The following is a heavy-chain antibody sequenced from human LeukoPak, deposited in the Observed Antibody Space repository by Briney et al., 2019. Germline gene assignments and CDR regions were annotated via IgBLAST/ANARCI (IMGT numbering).Heavy chain of an antibody. V-gene: IGHV3-23*01. Sequence: GSLRLSCAASGFTFSSYAMSWVRQAPGKGLEWVSAISGSGGSTYYADSVKGRFTISRDNSKNTLYLQMNSLRAEDTAVYYCARSLRELRDAFDIWGQGTMVTVSS. CDR2: ISGSGGST. CDR1: GFTFSSYA. CDR3: ARSLRELRDAFDI. J-gene: IGHJ3*02. D-gene: IGHD1-26*01.